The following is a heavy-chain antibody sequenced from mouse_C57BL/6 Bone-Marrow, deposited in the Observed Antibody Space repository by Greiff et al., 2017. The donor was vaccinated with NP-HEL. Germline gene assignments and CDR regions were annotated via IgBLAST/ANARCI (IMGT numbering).Heavy chain of an antibody. CDR3: AREAYYSNSTGD. D-gene: IGHD2-5*01. CDR1: GYTFTSYG. CDR2: IYPRSGNT. J-gene: IGHJ2*01. V-gene: IGHV1-81*01. Sequence: VQLQQSGAELARPGASVKLSCKASGYTFTSYGISWVKQRTGQGLEWIGEIYPRSGNTYYNEKFKGKATLTADKSSSTAYMELRSLTSEDSADYCCAREAYYSNSTGDWGQGTTLTVSS.